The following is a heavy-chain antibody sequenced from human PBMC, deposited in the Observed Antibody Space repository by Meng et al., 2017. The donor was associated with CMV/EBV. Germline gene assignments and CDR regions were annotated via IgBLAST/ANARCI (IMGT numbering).Heavy chain of an antibody. CDR3: AREGETNWFDP. J-gene: IGHJ5*02. CDR2: IYYSGST. CDR1: GGSISSGGYY. Sequence: CTVSGGSISSGGYYWSWIRQHTGKGLEWIGYIYYSGSTYYNPSLKSRVTISVDTSKNQFSLKLSSVTAADTAVYYCAREGETNWFDPWGQGTLVTVSS. D-gene: IGHD2-8*01. V-gene: IGHV4-31*03.